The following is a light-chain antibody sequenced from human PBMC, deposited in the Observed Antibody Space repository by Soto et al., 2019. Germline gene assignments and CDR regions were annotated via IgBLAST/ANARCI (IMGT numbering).Light chain of an antibody. J-gene: IGLJ1*01. V-gene: IGLV2-18*02. CDR1: SSDVGSYNR. Sequence: QSVLTQPPSVSGSPGQSVTISCTGTSSDVGSYNRVSWYQQPPGTAPKLMIYEVNNRPSGVPDRFSGSKFGNTASLTITGLQAEDEADYYCNSYTSSNTYVFGTGTKVTV. CDR3: NSYTSSNTYV. CDR2: EVN.